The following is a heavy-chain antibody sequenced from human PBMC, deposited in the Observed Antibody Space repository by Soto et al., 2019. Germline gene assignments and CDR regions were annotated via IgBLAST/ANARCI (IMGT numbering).Heavy chain of an antibody. CDR1: GFTFSSYW. D-gene: IGHD2-15*01. J-gene: IGHJ4*02. V-gene: IGHV3-7*03. CDR2: IKEDGSEK. CDR3: ARGQYGGNGY. Sequence: EVQLVESGGGLVQPGGSLRLSCAASGFTFSSYWMNWVRQAPGKGLEWVANIKEDGSEKNYVDSVKGRFIISRDNAKESLFLQMNSLRAEDTAVYYCARGQYGGNGYWGQVTLVTVSS.